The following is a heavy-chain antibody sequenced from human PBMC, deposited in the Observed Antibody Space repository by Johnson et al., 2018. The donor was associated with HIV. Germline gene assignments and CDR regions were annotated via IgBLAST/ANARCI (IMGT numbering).Heavy chain of an antibody. CDR2: ISGSEK. CDR3: ARVSSSRTRGRVPAAIWAFDI. CDR1: GFTFSSYA. J-gene: IGHJ3*02. Sequence: VQLVESGGGLVQPGGSLRLSCAASGFTFSSYAMSWVRQAPGKGLEWVSAISGSEKYYGDSVKGRFTISRDNSKNSLYLQMNSLRAEDTAVYYCARVSSSRTRGRVPAAIWAFDIWGQGTMVTVSA. V-gene: IGHV3-7*03. D-gene: IGHD2-2*02.